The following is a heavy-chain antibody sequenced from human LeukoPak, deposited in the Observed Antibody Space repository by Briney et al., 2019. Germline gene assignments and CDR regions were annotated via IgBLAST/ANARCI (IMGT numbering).Heavy chain of an antibody. J-gene: IGHJ4*02. CDR2: ISYSGGT. V-gene: IGHV4-31*03. Sequence: SGTLSLSCTGSGVSFNSENYFWSCIRQRPVMDLVGIGYISYSGGTSDNASLKSRVTITVNTYTNHFSMKLISVTDADAAVYYCAREGNYHDPNGYLDYWGQGALVTVSS. CDR3: AREGNYHDPNGYLDY. CDR1: GVSFNSENYF. D-gene: IGHD3-22*01.